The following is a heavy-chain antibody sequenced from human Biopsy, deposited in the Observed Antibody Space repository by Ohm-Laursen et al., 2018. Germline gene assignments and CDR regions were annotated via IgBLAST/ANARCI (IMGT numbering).Heavy chain of an antibody. CDR3: TTKLTGYFHH. D-gene: IGHD3-9*01. CDR1: EGTFSNYG. V-gene: IGHV1-69*06. Sequence: SVKVSCKAPEGTFSNYGVNWVRQAPGQGLEWLGGNIPILGTGNYAQKFQDRVTVAADTSTSTATMELRSLRSDDTAVYYCTTKLTGYFHHWGQGTLVIVSS. J-gene: IGHJ1*01. CDR2: NIPILGTG.